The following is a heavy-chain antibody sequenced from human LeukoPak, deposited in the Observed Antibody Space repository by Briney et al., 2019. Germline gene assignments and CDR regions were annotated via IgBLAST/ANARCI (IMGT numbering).Heavy chain of an antibody. Sequence: GGSLRLSCAASGFTFSSFAMSWVRQAPGKGLEWVSTIIGSGVGTYYADSVRGRFTISRDNSKNTPYLQMNSLRAEDTAVYYCAKGLVPKPKAFYYYYGVDVWGQGTTVTVSS. CDR1: GFTFSSFA. CDR2: IIGSGVGT. CDR3: AKGLVPKPKAFYYYYGVDV. D-gene: IGHD6-13*01. J-gene: IGHJ6*02. V-gene: IGHV3-23*01.